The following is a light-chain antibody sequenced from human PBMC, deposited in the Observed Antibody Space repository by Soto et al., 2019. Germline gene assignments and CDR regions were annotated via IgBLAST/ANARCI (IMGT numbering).Light chain of an antibody. V-gene: IGLV2-14*01. J-gene: IGLJ1*01. CDR1: SGDVGGYDF. Sequence: QSALTQPASVSGSPGQSITISCTGTSGDVGGYDFVSWYQQHPGKAPKLMIYEVSNRPSGVSNRFSGSKSVNTAFLTISGLQAEDEADYYCSSHTSSSSPYVFGTGTKVTVL. CDR2: EVS. CDR3: SSHTSSSSPYV.